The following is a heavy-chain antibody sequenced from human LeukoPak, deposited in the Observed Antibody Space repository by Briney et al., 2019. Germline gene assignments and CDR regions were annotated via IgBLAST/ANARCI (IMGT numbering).Heavy chain of an antibody. J-gene: IGHJ4*02. Sequence: HAGGSLRLSCAASGFTFSSYAMSWVRQAPGKGLEWVSTINDTGSGTFYGDSVKGRFTISRDNYKNALYLQVKSLRAEDTAVYYCAKNPPYSGTYSGYWGQGTLVTVSS. V-gene: IGHV3-23*01. D-gene: IGHD1-26*01. CDR2: INDTGSGT. CDR3: AKNPPYSGTYSGY. CDR1: GFTFSSYA.